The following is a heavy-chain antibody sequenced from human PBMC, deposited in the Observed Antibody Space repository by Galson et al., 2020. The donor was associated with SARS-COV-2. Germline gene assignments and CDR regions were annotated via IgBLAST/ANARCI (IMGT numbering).Heavy chain of an antibody. CDR3: ATSRGDDYYAFDH. D-gene: IGHD3-10*01. Sequence: SETLSLTCTVSGGSISSSSYHWGCIRQPPGKGLEWIGSIYYSGVTYYNPSLKSRVTISVDTSKNQFSLKLSSVTAADTAVYYCATSRGDDYYAFDHWGQGALVTVSS. CDR1: GGSISSSSYH. J-gene: IGHJ4*02. V-gene: IGHV4-39*01. CDR2: IYYSGVT.